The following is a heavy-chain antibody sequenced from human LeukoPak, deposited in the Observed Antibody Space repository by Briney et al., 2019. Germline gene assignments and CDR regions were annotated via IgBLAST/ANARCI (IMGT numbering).Heavy chain of an antibody. D-gene: IGHD2-2*01. Sequence: PGGSLRLSCAASRFTFSSFWMFWVRQAPGKGLVWVSRINTDGSTTSYADSVKGRFTISRDNAKNTLYLQMNSLRAEDTAVYYCASTAVPGAMSYGGRGTLVTVSS. J-gene: IGHJ4*02. V-gene: IGHV3-74*01. CDR2: INTDGSTT. CDR3: ASTAVPGAMSY. CDR1: RFTFSSFW.